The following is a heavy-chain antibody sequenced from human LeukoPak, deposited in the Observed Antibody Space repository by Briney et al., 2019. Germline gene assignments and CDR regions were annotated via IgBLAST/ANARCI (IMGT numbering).Heavy chain of an antibody. D-gene: IGHD5-24*01. V-gene: IGHV3-53*01. CDR2: IYSGGST. CDR1: GFTVSSNY. J-gene: IGHJ4*02. Sequence: GGSLRLSCAASGFTVSSNYTSWVRQAPGKGLEWVSVIYSGGSTYYADSVKGRFTISRDNSKSTLYLQMNSLRAEDTAVYYCARAEKATIFDYWGQGTLVTVSS. CDR3: ARAEKATIFDY.